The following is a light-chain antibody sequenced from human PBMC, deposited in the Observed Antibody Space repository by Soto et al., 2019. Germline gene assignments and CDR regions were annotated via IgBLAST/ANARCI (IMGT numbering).Light chain of an antibody. CDR2: EAS. Sequence: DVQMTQSPSTLSGSVGDGVTITCRASQTISFWLAWYHQKPGKAPKLLIYEASTLKSGVPSRFSGSASGTEFLLTIRSLQPDDFATYYCQHYNSYSETFGKGTKVDLK. CDR3: QHYNSYSET. CDR1: QTISFW. J-gene: IGKJ1*01. V-gene: IGKV1-5*03.